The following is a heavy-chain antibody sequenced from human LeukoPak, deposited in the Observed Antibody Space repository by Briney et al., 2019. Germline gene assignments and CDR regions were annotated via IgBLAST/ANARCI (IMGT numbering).Heavy chain of an antibody. CDR2: ISSSSRTI. V-gene: IGHV3-48*03. CDR3: ARGGTLEYFQH. J-gene: IGHJ1*01. CDR1: GFTFSSYA. Sequence: AGGSLRLSCAASGFTFSSYAMNWVRQAPGKGLEWVSYISSSSRTIHYADSVKGRFSISRDNAKNSLYLQMNSLRAEDTAVYYCARGGTLEYFQHWGQGTLVTVSS.